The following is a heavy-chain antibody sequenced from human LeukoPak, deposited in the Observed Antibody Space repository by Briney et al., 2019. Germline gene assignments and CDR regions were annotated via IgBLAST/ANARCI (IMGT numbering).Heavy chain of an antibody. V-gene: IGHV3-48*04. Sequence: GGSLRLSCVASGFTFDTYSMNWIRQAPGKGLEWTSYITDDSKTMYYADSVKGRFTISRDNARNALYLQMNSLRGEDTAVYYCVARGGWARFDYWGQGTLVTVSS. CDR3: VARGGWARFDY. J-gene: IGHJ4*02. CDR2: ITDDSKTM. CDR1: GFTFDTYS. D-gene: IGHD6-19*01.